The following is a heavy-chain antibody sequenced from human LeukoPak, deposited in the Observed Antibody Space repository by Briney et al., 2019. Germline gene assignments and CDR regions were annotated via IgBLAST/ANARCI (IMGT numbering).Heavy chain of an antibody. Sequence: SETLSLSCAVYGGSFSGYYWSWIRQPPGKGLEWIGEINHSGSTNYNPSIKSGVTISVEESKNQFSLMLSSVTAADTAVYYCARGCPWGYCSSTSCYPYYYYYYMDVWGKGTTVTVSS. J-gene: IGHJ6*03. D-gene: IGHD2-2*01. CDR3: ARGCPWGYCSSTSCYPYYYYYYMDV. CDR2: INHSGST. V-gene: IGHV4-34*01. CDR1: GGSFSGYY.